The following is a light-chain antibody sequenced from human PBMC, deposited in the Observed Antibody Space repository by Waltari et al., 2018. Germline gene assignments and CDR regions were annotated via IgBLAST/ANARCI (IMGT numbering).Light chain of an antibody. J-gene: IGLJ2*01. V-gene: IGLV1-47*01. Sequence: QSVLTQPPSASGTPGQRVIISCSGSSSNIGSNYVYWYQQVPGTAPKLLIYKNNQWPSGVPGRFSGSKSGTSASLAISGLRSEDEADYYCAAWDDSLSGHVVFCGGTKLTAL. CDR1: SSNIGSNY. CDR3: AAWDDSLSGHVV. CDR2: KNN.